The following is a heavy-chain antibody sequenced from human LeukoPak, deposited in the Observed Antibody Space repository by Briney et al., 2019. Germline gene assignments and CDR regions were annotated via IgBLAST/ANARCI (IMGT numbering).Heavy chain of an antibody. CDR1: GFTFSSYA. J-gene: IGHJ6*03. CDR2: ISGSGGST. D-gene: IGHD2-15*01. CDR3: AKAVVVAATQGYYYYYYYMDV. Sequence: GGSLRLSCAASGFTFSSYAMSWVRQAPGKGLEWVSAISGSGGSTYYADSVKGRFTISRDNSKNTLYLQMNSLRAEDTAVYYCAKAVVVAATQGYYYYYYYMDVWGKGTTVTISS. V-gene: IGHV3-23*01.